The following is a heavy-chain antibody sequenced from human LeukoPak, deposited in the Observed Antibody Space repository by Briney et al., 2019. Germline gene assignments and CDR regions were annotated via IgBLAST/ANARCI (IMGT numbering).Heavy chain of an antibody. D-gene: IGHD2-2*01. CDR3: ARGLGVVVPAALDY. Sequence: GGPLRLSCAASGFTFNIYSMDWVRQAPGKGLEWVSSIGSGSSYIYYADSVKGRFTISRDNAKNSLYLQMNSPRAEDTAVYYCARGLGVVVPAALDYWGQGTLVTVSS. CDR1: GFTFNIYS. J-gene: IGHJ4*02. V-gene: IGHV3-21*01. CDR2: IGSGSSYI.